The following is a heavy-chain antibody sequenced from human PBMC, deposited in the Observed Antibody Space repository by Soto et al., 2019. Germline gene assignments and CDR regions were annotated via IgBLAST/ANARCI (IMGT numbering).Heavy chain of an antibody. J-gene: IGHJ6*02. Sequence: ASVKVSCKASGYTFTSYGISWVRQAPGQGLEWMGWISAYNGNTNYAQKLQGRVTMTTDTSTSTAYMELRSLRSDDTAVYYCARYIVVVPAAIRGYYDFWSGSYYYYGMDVWGQGTTVTVS. CDR1: GYTFTSYG. D-gene: IGHD2-2*02. V-gene: IGHV1-18*01. CDR2: ISAYNGNT. CDR3: ARYIVVVPAAIRGYYDFWSGSYYYYGMDV.